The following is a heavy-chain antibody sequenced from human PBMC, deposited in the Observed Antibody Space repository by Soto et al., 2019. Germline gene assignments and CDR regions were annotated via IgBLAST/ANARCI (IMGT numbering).Heavy chain of an antibody. V-gene: IGHV5-51*01. Sequence: PGESLKISCQGSGYTFTTYWLGWVRQMPGKGLEWMGIIYPGDSDTRYSPSFQGQVTISADKSISTAYLQWSSLKASDTAMYYCARDGGNYGFDVWVQGTMVTVSS. CDR1: GYTFTTYW. J-gene: IGHJ3*01. CDR2: IYPGDSDT. D-gene: IGHD4-4*01. CDR3: ARDGGNYGFDV.